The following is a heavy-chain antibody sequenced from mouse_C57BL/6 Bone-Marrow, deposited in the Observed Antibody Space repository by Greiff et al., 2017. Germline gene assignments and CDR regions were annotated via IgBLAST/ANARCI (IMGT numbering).Heavy chain of an antibody. CDR2: IHPNSGST. J-gene: IGHJ4*01. V-gene: IGHV1-64*01. CDR1: GYTFTSYW. CDR3: ARRPFYSTVVHDYAMDY. Sequence: QVQLQQPGAELVKPGASVKLSCKASGYTFTSYWMHWVKQRPGQGLEWIGMIHPNSGSTNYNEKFKSKATLTVDKSSSTAYMQLSSLTSEDSAVYYCARRPFYSTVVHDYAMDYWGQGTSVTVSS. D-gene: IGHD1-1*01.